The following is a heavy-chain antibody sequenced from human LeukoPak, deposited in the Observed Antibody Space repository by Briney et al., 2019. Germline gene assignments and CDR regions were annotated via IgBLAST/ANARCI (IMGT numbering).Heavy chain of an antibody. J-gene: IGHJ4*02. CDR1: GYTFTSYG. CDR2: ISAYNGNT. Sequence: ASVKVSCKASGYTFTSYGISWVRQAPGQGLEWMGWISAYNGNTNYAQKLQGRVTMTTDTSTSTAYMERRSLRSDDTAVYYCARHNVVVAAYYFDYWGQGTLVTVSS. D-gene: IGHD2-15*01. V-gene: IGHV1-18*01. CDR3: ARHNVVVAAYYFDY.